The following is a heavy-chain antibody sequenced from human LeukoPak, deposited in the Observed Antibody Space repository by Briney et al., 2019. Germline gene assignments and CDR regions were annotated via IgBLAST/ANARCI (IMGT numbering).Heavy chain of an antibody. D-gene: IGHD1-26*01. V-gene: IGHV3-7*01. CDR1: GFTFSSYG. Sequence: GGSLRLSCAASGFTFSSYGMHWVRQAPGKGLEWVANIKQDGSEKYYVDSVKGRFTISRDNSKNTLYLQMNSLRAEDTAVYYCARDRRRGSSPSYYFDYWGQGTLVTVSS. CDR2: IKQDGSEK. J-gene: IGHJ4*02. CDR3: ARDRRRGSSPSYYFDY.